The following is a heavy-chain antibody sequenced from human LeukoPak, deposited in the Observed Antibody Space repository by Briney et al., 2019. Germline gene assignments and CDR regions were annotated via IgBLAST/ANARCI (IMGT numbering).Heavy chain of an antibody. CDR3: ARVNDFWSGYYAYYYYYGLDV. J-gene: IGHJ6*02. CDR2: IKQDGSEK. V-gene: IGHV3-7*05. Sequence: GGSLRLSCAASGFTFSSYWMSWVRQAPGKGLEWVAIIKQDGSEKYYVDSVKGRFTISRDNAKNSLYLQMNSLRAEHTAVYYCARVNDFWSGYYAYYYYYGLDVWGQGTSVTVSS. D-gene: IGHD3-3*01. CDR1: GFTFSSYW.